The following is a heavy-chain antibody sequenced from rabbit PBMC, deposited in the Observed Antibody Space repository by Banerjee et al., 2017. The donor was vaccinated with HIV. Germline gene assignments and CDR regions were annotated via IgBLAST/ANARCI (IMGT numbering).Heavy chain of an antibody. CDR2: IDAGSGGST. Sequence: QEQLEESGGDLVKPEGSLTLTCTASGFSFSSSYYMCWVRQAPGKGLEWIACIDAGSGGSTYYASWAKGRFTSSKTSSTTVTLQLTSLTAADTATYFCARSNNWDYGMDLWGQGTLVTVS. J-gene: IGHJ6*01. CDR1: GFSFSSSYY. V-gene: IGHV1S45*01. CDR3: ARSNNWDYGMDL.